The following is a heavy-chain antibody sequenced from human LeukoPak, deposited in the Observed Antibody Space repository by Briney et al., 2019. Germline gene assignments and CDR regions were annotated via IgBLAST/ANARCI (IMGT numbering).Heavy chain of an antibody. D-gene: IGHD2-21*02. CDR1: RFTFRSYA. CDR2: ISGSGGRT. J-gene: IGHJ6*02. V-gene: IGHV3-23*01. CDR3: AKEVYCGRDCYNPGYGVDV. Sequence: GGSLRLSCVAARFTFRSYAMSWVRQAPGKGLEWVAAISGSGGRTYYADAVKGRFTISRDNSKNTLSLQMNSLRDEDTATYYCAKEVYCGRDCYNPGYGVDVWGQGTTVTVSS.